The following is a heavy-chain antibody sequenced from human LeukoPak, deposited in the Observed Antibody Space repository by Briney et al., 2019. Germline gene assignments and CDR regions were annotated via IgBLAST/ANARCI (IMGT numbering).Heavy chain of an antibody. CDR3: ARGGWVRGVITRTGLDY. Sequence: ASVKVSCKASGYTFTGYYMHWVRQAPGQGLEWMGWINPNSGGINYAQKFQGRVTMTRDTSISTAYMELSRLISDDTAIYYCARGGWVRGVITRTGLDYWGQGTLVTVSS. D-gene: IGHD3-10*01. J-gene: IGHJ4*02. CDR1: GYTFTGYY. V-gene: IGHV1-2*02. CDR2: INPNSGGI.